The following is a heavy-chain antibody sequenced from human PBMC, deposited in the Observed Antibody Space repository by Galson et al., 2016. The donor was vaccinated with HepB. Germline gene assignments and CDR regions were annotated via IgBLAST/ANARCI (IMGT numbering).Heavy chain of an antibody. CDR1: GFTFTNYA. V-gene: IGHV3-23*01. Sequence: SLRLSCAASGFTFTNYAMSWVRQAPGKGLEWVSLISGSGGSTYYAASLKGRVTISRDNSKNTVYLQMRSLRATDRAVYYCARETGDYYDSRGYYSNNWFDPWGQGTLVTVSS. CDR2: ISGSGGST. J-gene: IGHJ5*02. D-gene: IGHD3-22*01. CDR3: ARETGDYYDSRGYYSNNWFDP.